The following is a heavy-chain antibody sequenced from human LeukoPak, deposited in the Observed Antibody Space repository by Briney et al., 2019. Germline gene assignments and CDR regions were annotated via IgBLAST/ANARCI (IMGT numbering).Heavy chain of an antibody. CDR3: ARVPCSGGSCYGRYYYYYMDV. D-gene: IGHD2-15*01. Sequence: GGSLRLSCAASGFTFSDYYMSWIRQAPGKGLEWVSYISSSGSTIYYADSVKGRFTISRDNAKNSLYLQMNSPRAEDTAVYYCARVPCSGGSCYGRYYYYYMDVWGKGTTVTVSS. CDR2: ISSSGSTI. CDR1: GFTFSDYY. J-gene: IGHJ6*03. V-gene: IGHV3-11*01.